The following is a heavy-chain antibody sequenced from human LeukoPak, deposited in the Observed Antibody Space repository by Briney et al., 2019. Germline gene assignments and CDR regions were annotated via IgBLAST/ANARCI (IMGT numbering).Heavy chain of an antibody. Sequence: GASVKVSCKASGYTCTSYGISWVRRAPGQGLEWRGWSSAYNGNTNYAQKLQGRVTMTTDTATSTAYTDLRRLRSDDTAVSYWARSGSGSYYTPLAYRGQGTLVTVSS. CDR3: ARSGSGSYYTPLAY. D-gene: IGHD3-10*01. V-gene: IGHV1-18*04. CDR2: SSAYNGNT. CDR1: GYTCTSYG. J-gene: IGHJ4*02.